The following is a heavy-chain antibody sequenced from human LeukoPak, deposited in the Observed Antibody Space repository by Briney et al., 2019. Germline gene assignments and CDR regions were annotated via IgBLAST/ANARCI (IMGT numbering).Heavy chain of an antibody. D-gene: IGHD6-13*01. Sequence: PGGSLRLSCAASGFTFDDYAMHWVRQAPGKGLEWVSGISWNSGSIGYADSVKGRFTISRDNAKNSLYLQMNSLRAEDTAVYYCAREHSSSWPYWYFDLWGRGTLVTVSS. CDR3: AREHSSSWPYWYFDL. J-gene: IGHJ2*01. CDR2: ISWNSGSI. V-gene: IGHV3-9*01. CDR1: GFTFDDYA.